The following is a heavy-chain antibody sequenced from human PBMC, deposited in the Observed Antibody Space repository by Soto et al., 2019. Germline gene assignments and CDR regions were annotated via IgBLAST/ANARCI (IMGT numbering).Heavy chain of an antibody. CDR3: ARGQGAAIGDYYYHGMDV. CDR1: GFIFSGSA. CDR2: IRSRANNFAT. V-gene: IGHV3-73*02. D-gene: IGHD2-2*02. Sequence: EVQLVESGGGLVQPGGSLKLSCAASGFIFSGSAIHWVRQASGKGLEWVGRIRSRANNFATSSAASVKGRFTFFRDDSKNTAYLQMNTLNPEDTAVYYCARGQGAAIGDYYYHGMDVWGQGTTVTVSS. J-gene: IGHJ6*02.